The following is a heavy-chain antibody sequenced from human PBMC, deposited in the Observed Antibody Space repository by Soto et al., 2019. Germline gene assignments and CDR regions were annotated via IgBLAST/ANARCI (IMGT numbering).Heavy chain of an antibody. D-gene: IGHD2-21*02. CDR2: IIPIFGTA. CDR3: ARDPGGHFHDAFDI. Sequence: QVQLVQSGAEVKKPGSSVKVSCKASGGTFSSYAISWVRQAPGQGLEWMGGIIPIFGTANYAQKFQGRVTSTADESTSTGYMALSSMRSEDTAVYYCARDPGGHFHDAFDIWGQGTMVTVSS. J-gene: IGHJ3*02. V-gene: IGHV1-69*12. CDR1: GGTFSSYA.